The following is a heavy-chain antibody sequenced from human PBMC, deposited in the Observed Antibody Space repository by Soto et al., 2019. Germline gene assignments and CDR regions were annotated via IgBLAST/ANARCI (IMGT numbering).Heavy chain of an antibody. CDR3: AREPGIAVGTDYYYYGMDV. V-gene: IGHV1-69*12. D-gene: IGHD6-19*01. CDR1: GGTFSSYA. J-gene: IGHJ6*02. Sequence: QVQLVQSGAEVKKPGSSVKVSCKASGGTFSSYAISWVRQAPGQGLEWMGGIIPIFGTANYAQKFQGRVTITADESASTAYMELSSLRSEDTAVYYCAREPGIAVGTDYYYYGMDVWGQGTTVTVSS. CDR2: IIPIFGTA.